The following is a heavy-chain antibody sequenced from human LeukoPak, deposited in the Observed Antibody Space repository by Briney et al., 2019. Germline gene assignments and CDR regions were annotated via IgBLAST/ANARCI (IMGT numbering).Heavy chain of an antibody. CDR3: ARDLGEDNPGAFDI. CDR2: IHYSGST. J-gene: IGHJ3*02. V-gene: IGHV4-30-4*08. D-gene: IGHD1-1*01. Sequence: SQTLSLTCTVSGGSISSGDYYWSWIRQPPGKGLEWIGYIHYSGSTYYNPSLKSRVTISVDTSKNQFSLKLSSVTAADTAVYYCARDLGEDNPGAFDIWGQGTMVTVSS. CDR1: GGSISSGDYY.